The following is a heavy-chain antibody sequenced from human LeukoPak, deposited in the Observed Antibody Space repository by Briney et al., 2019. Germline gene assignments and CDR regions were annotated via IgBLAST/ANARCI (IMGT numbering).Heavy chain of an antibody. J-gene: IGHJ4*02. Sequence: SQTLSLTCTVSGGSISSGSYYWSWIRQPAGKGLEWIGRIYTSGSTNYNPSLKSRVTISVDTSKNQFSLKLSSVTAADTAVYYCARGIDYWGQGTLVTVSS. V-gene: IGHV4-61*02. CDR1: GGSISSGSYY. CDR2: IYTSGST. CDR3: ARGIDY.